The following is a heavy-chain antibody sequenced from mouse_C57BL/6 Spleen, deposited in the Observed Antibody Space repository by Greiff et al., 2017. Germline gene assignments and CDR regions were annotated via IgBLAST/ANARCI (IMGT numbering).Heavy chain of an antibody. Sequence: VQLQQSGPELVKPGASVKISCKASGYSFTGYYMNWVKQSPEKSLEWIGEINPSTGGTTYNQKFKAKATLTVDKSSSTAYMQLKSLTSEVSAVYYCARRGPAFAYWGQGTLVTVSA. CDR2: INPSTGGT. CDR3: ARRGPAFAY. J-gene: IGHJ3*01. CDR1: GYSFTGYY. V-gene: IGHV1-42*01.